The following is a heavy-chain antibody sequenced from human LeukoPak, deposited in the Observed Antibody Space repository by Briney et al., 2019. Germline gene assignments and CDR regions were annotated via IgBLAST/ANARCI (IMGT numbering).Heavy chain of an antibody. V-gene: IGHV3-11*01. CDR1: GFTFSDYY. Sequence: GGSLRLSCAASGFTFSDYYMSWIRQAPGKGLEWVSYISSSGSTIYYADSVKGRFTISRDNAKNSLYLQMNSLRAEDTAVYYCARAPCSSTSCPDYWGQGTLITVSS. CDR3: ARAPCSSTSCPDY. CDR2: ISSSGSTI. D-gene: IGHD2-2*01. J-gene: IGHJ4*02.